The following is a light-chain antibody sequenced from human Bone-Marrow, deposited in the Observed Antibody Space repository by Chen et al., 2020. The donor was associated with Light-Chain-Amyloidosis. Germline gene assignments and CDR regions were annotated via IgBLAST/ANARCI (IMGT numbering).Light chain of an antibody. Sequence: SVLTQPPSASGTPGQRVTISCSGASSNIGINYVYWYQPFPGAAPNLLIPRNNQRPSGVPDRFSASTSGTSAFLTISGLRSEDDADYYCAAWDGSLSGYVFGTVTQVIVL. CDR1: SSNIGINY. CDR2: RNN. J-gene: IGLJ1*01. V-gene: IGLV1-47*01. CDR3: AAWDGSLSGYV.